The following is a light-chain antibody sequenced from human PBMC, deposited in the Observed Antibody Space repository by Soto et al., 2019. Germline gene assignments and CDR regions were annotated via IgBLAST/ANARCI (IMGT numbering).Light chain of an antibody. J-gene: IGKJ3*01. V-gene: IGKV1-5*01. CDR3: QQLNSYYIFT. CDR2: DAS. CDR1: QSISSW. Sequence: DIQMTQSPSTLSASVGDRVTITCRASQSISSWLAWYQQKPGKAPKLLIYDASSLESGVPSRFSGSGSGTEFTLTISSLQPDDFATYYCQQLNSYYIFTFGPGTKVDIK.